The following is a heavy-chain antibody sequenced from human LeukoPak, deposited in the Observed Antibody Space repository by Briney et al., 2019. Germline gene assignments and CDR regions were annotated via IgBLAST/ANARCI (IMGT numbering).Heavy chain of an antibody. CDR1: GGSISSSSYY. Sequence: PSETLSLTCTVSGGSISSSSYYWGWIRQPPGKGLEWIGSIYYSGSTYYNPSLKSRVTISVDTSKNQFSLKLSSVTAADTAVYYCARHSAYYYDSSGFDYWGQGTLVTVFS. CDR3: ARHSAYYYDSSGFDY. D-gene: IGHD3-22*01. J-gene: IGHJ4*02. CDR2: IYYSGST. V-gene: IGHV4-39*01.